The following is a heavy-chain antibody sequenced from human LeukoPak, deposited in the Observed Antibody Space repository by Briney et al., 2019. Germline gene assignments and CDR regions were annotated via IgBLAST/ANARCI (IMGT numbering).Heavy chain of an antibody. J-gene: IGHJ6*03. V-gene: IGHV1-2*02. CDR2: INPNSGGK. D-gene: IGHD2-2*01. CDR1: GYTFTGYY. Sequence: GASVKVSCKASGYTFTGYYMHWVRQAPGQGLEWMGWINPNSGGKNYAQKFQGRVTMTRDTSISTAYMELSRLRSDDTAVYYCARLAYCSSTSCFRGPSHYYYYYYMDVWGKGTTVTVSS. CDR3: ARLAYCSSTSCFRGPSHYYYYYYMDV.